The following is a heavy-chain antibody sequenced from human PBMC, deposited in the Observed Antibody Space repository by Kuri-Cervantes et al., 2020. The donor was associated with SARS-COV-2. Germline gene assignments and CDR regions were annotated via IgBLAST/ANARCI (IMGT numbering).Heavy chain of an antibody. Sequence: SVKVSCKASGGTFSSYAISWVRQAPGQGLEWMGGIIPIFGTANYAQKFQGRVTITADESTSTAYMELSSLRSEDTAVYYCARDFETITILSGAFDIWGQGTMVTVSS. CDR3: ARDFETITILSGAFDI. CDR2: IIPIFGTA. J-gene: IGHJ3*02. V-gene: IGHV1-69*13. CDR1: GGTFSSYA. D-gene: IGHD3-3*01.